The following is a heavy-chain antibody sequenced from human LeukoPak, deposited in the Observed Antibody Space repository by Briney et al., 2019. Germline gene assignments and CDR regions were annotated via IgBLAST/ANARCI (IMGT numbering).Heavy chain of an antibody. CDR1: AYTFTDYY. Sequence: ASVRVSCKALAYTFTDYYIHWVRQAPGQGVEWMGWINPKSGGRDTKYAQKFRGRVTMTTDTSISTAYMELSRLRSDDTAVYFCAKGHYDGDHPHYDGGSVDSWGQGTHITVSS. D-gene: IGHD2-21*01. J-gene: IGHJ4*02. CDR3: AKGHYDGDHPHYDGGSVDS. V-gene: IGHV1-2*02. CDR2: INPKSGGRDT.